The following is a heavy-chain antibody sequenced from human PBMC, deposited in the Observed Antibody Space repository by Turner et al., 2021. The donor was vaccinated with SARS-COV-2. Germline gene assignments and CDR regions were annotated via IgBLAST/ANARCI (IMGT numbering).Heavy chain of an antibody. CDR3: ARDQIAATHAFDI. Sequence: EVQLVESGGGLVQPGGSLSLSCAASGFTFSSYWMHWVRQAPGKGLVWVSRIKSDGSSTSYADSVKGRLTISRDNAKNTLYLQMNSLRAEDTAVYYCARDQIAATHAFDIWGQGTMVTVSS. CDR1: GFTFSSYW. CDR2: IKSDGSST. J-gene: IGHJ3*02. V-gene: IGHV3-74*01. D-gene: IGHD6-13*01.